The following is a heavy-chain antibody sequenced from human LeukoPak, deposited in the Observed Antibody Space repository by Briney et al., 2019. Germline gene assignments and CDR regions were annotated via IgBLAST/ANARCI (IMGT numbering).Heavy chain of an antibody. J-gene: IGHJ4*02. V-gene: IGHV3-30*02. D-gene: IGHD6-19*01. Sequence: GGSLRLSCGASGFDFSNTGMHWVRQAPGKGLEWVAFIRFDAANQYYADSVKGRFTISRDNSKKTLYLQMDSVTYEDTAIYHCAKDISVSDSYFDYWGQGTLVTVSS. CDR1: GFDFSNTG. CDR3: AKDISVSDSYFDY. CDR2: IRFDAANQ.